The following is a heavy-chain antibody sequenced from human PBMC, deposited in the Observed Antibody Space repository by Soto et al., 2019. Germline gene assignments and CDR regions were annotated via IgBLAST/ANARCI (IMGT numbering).Heavy chain of an antibody. D-gene: IGHD6-13*01. Sequence: PGGSLRLSCTASGFTFGDYAMSWFRQAPGKGLEWVGFIRSKAYGGTTEYAASVKGRFTISRDDSKSIAYLQMNSLKTEDTAVYYCTRDGPYSSSWQRNYYYYGMDVWGQGTTVTVSS. CDR1: GFTFGDYA. CDR2: IRSKAYGGTT. CDR3: TRDGPYSSSWQRNYYYYGMDV. V-gene: IGHV3-49*03. J-gene: IGHJ6*02.